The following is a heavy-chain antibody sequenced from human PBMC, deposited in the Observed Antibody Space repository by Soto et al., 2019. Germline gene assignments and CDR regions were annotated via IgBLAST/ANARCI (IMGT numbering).Heavy chain of an antibody. CDR3: AHYDYGGLVY. V-gene: IGHV4-61*01. D-gene: IGHD4-17*01. J-gene: IGHJ4*02. CDR1: GGSISSISNHY. Sequence: PSETLSLTCTVSGGSISSISNHYCSWIRQPPGKGLEWIGYISYSGYTSYNPSLKSRVTITKDTSKNQVVLTMINMDPVDTATYYCAHYDYGGLVYWSQGALVPVSS. CDR2: ISYSGYT.